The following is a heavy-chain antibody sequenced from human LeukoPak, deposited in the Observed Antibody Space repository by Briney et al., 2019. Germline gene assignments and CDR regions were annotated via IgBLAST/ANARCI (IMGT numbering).Heavy chain of an antibody. J-gene: IGHJ4*02. CDR2: ISAYNGNT. V-gene: IGHV1-18*01. D-gene: IGHD3-10*01. CDR3: ARDPLRFGELLGYFDY. Sequence: ASVKVSCKTSGYTFTSYYISWVRQAPGQGLEWMAWISAYNGNTKYAQRFQGRVTMTTDTSTSTAYMELRSLRSDDTAVYYCARDPLRFGELLGYFDYWGQGTLVTVSS. CDR1: GYTFTSYY.